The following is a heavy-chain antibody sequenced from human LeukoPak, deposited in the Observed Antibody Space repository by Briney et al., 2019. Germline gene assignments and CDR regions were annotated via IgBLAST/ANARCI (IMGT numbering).Heavy chain of an antibody. Sequence: QTGGSLRLSCAASGFTFSSYAMSWVRQAPGKGLEWVSGISGSGDNTYYADSVKGRFTISRDNSKNTLYVQVNSLGAEDTAAYYCAKDDSGYYPITWGQGTLVTVSS. CDR1: GFTFSSYA. CDR2: ISGSGDNT. J-gene: IGHJ5*02. CDR3: AKDDSGYYPIT. V-gene: IGHV3-23*01. D-gene: IGHD3-22*01.